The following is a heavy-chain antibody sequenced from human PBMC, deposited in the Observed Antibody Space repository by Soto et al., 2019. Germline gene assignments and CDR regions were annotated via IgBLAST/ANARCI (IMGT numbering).Heavy chain of an antibody. V-gene: IGHV1-18*01. CDR3: ARMGDVPYYYYGMDV. Sequence: QVQLVQSGAEVKKPGASVKVSCKASGYTFTRSGISWVRQAPGQGLEWMGWINGYNGNTNYTQKFQGRITMTTDTPTSTAYMVLRSLRSDHTAVYYCARMGDVPYYYYGMDVWGQGTTVIVSS. J-gene: IGHJ6*02. CDR2: INGYNGNT. CDR1: GYTFTRSG. D-gene: IGHD3-16*01.